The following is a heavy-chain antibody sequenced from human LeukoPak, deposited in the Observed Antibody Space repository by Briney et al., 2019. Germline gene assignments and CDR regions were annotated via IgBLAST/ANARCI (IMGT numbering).Heavy chain of an antibody. Sequence: ASVKVSCKASGYTFTRNYMHWVRQAPGQGLEWMVIINPRGGSTTYAKKFQRRLTMTRDTSTSTVYMQLSSLRPEDPAVYYCAIEVADYTFSFYFCGQGTLVTVSS. J-gene: IGHJ4*02. D-gene: IGHD2-2*02. V-gene: IGHV1-46*01. CDR3: AIEVADYTFSFYF. CDR2: INPRGGST. CDR1: GYTFTRNY.